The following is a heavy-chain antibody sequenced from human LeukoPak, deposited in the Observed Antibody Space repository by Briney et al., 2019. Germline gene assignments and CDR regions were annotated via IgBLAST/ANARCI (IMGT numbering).Heavy chain of an antibody. J-gene: IGHJ4*02. CDR3: ARDPGRGGDFDY. D-gene: IGHD3-10*01. V-gene: IGHV3-7*04. Sequence: GGSLRLSCAASGFTFSSYWMSWVRQAPGKGLEWVAKISEDGSEKYYVASVEGRFTISRDNAKNSLCLQMNSLRAEDTAVYYCARDPGRGGDFDYWRQGTLVTVSS. CDR1: GFTFSSYW. CDR2: ISEDGSEK.